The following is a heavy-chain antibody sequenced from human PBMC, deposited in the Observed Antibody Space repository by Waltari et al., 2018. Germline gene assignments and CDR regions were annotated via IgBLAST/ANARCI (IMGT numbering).Heavy chain of an antibody. J-gene: IGHJ6*02. V-gene: IGHV3-21*02. CDR3: ARANSRHTQEYHGMDV. Sequence: VQLVESGGGLVKPGGSLRLSCEASGFPFSDHGMNWVRQAPGKGLECVSSISSGSTYIFSSDLVKGRFFISRDNANNSLYLQMNSRTAEDTAVYYCARANSRHTQEYHGMDVWGQGTTITVSS. CDR1: GFPFSDHG. D-gene: IGHD6-6*01. CDR2: ISSGSTYI.